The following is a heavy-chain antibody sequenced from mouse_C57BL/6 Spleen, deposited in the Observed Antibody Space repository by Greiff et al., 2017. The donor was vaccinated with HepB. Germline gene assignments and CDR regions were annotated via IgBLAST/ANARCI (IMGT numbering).Heavy chain of an antibody. V-gene: IGHV1-64*01. CDR2: IHPNSGST. J-gene: IGHJ2*01. D-gene: IGHD1-2*01. CDR1: GYTFTSYW. Sequence: QVQLQQPGAELVKPGASVKLSCKASGYTFTSYWMHWVKQRPGQGLEWIGMIHPNSGSTNYNEKFKSKATLTVDKSSSTAYMQLSSLTSEDSAVYYCARERILAYGPYFDYWGQGTTLTVSS. CDR3: ARERILAYGPYFDY.